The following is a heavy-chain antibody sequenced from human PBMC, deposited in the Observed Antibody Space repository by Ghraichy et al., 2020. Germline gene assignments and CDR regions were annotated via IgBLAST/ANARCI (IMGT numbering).Heavy chain of an antibody. J-gene: IGHJ3*02. Sequence: SVKVSCKASGGTFSSYAISWVRQAPGQGLEWMGGIIPIFGTANYAQKFQGRVTITADESTSTAYMELSSLRSEDTAVYYCASPSNPITIFGVVTLDAFDIWGQGTMVTVSS. CDR2: IIPIFGTA. CDR3: ASPSNPITIFGVVTLDAFDI. D-gene: IGHD3-3*01. V-gene: IGHV1-69*13. CDR1: GGTFSSYA.